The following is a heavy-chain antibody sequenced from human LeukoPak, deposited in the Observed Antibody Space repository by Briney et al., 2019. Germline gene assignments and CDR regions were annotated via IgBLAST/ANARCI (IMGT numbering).Heavy chain of an antibody. CDR1: GGSISSSD. Sequence: SETLSLTCTVSGGSISSSDWSWIRQPPGKGLEWIGYIYYSGRTNYNPSLKSRVTISVDTSKNQFSLKLRSVTAADTAVYDCARGPYSSGWPRPSDYWGQGTLVTVSS. CDR3: ARGPYSSGWPRPSDY. J-gene: IGHJ4*02. D-gene: IGHD6-19*01. CDR2: IYYSGRT. V-gene: IGHV4-59*12.